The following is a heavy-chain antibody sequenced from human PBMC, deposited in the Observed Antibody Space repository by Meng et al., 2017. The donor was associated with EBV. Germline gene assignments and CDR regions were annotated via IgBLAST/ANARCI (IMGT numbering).Heavy chain of an antibody. Sequence: QAQLVQRGGECKKPGVSGKVSCKASGYTFTGYYMHWVRQAPGQGLEWMGRINPNSGGTNYAQKFQGRVTMTRDTSISTAYMELSRLRSDDTAVYYCARVGIAVAGTGDYWGQGTLVTVSS. CDR1: GYTFTGYY. CDR3: ARVGIAVAGTGDY. CDR2: INPNSGGT. D-gene: IGHD6-19*01. V-gene: IGHV1-2*06. J-gene: IGHJ4*02.